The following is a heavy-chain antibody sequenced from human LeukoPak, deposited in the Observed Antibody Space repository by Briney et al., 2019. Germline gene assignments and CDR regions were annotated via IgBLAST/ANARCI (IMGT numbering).Heavy chain of an antibody. V-gene: IGHV3-48*01. Sequence: PGGSLRLSCAASGFSFSSENMNWVRQAPGKGPEWISWITGSGSGIIYADSVKGRFTISRDNAKNSLFLQMNSLGVEDTAVYYCARDKDYGFTYWGQGTLVTVSS. CDR3: ARDKDYGFTY. D-gene: IGHD4-17*01. CDR1: GFSFSSEN. J-gene: IGHJ4*02. CDR2: ITGSGSGI.